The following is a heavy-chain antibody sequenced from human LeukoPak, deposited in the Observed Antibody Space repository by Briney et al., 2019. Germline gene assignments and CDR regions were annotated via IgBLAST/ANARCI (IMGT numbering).Heavy chain of an antibody. Sequence: SETLSLTCTLSGDSISSYYWIWIRQPAGKGLEWIGRIYTSGSTNYNPSLKSRVTMSLDTSKNQFSLKLSSVTAADTAVYYCARHHGDYFLFDYWGQGTLVTVSS. D-gene: IGHD4-17*01. CDR1: GDSISSYY. V-gene: IGHV4-4*07. CDR3: ARHHGDYFLFDY. J-gene: IGHJ4*02. CDR2: IYTSGST.